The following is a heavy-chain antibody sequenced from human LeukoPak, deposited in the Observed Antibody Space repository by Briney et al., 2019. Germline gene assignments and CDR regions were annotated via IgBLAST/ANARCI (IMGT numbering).Heavy chain of an antibody. J-gene: IGHJ3*02. CDR2: IYYSGST. V-gene: IGHV4-59*08. CDR3: ASFHNYYDSSGPAFDI. Sequence: SETLSLTCTVSGGSISSYYWSWIRQPPGKGLEWVGCIYYSGSTNYNPSLKSRVTISVDTCKNQFSLKLSSVTAADTAVHYCASFHNYYDSSGPAFDIWGQGTMVTVSS. CDR1: GGSISSYY. D-gene: IGHD3-22*01.